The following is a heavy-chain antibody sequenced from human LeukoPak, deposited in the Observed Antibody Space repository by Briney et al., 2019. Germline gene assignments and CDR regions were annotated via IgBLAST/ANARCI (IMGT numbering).Heavy chain of an antibody. CDR1: GYTFTSDD. CDR3: ARGRGKLGIVEKDY. J-gene: IGHJ4*02. Sequence: ASVKVSCKASGYTFTSDDINWVRQATGQGLEWMGWMNPNSGNTGYAQKFQGRVTMTRNTSISTAYMELSSLRSEDTAVYYCARGRGKLGIVEKDYWGQGTLVTVSS. CDR2: MNPNSGNT. D-gene: IGHD7-27*01. V-gene: IGHV1-8*01.